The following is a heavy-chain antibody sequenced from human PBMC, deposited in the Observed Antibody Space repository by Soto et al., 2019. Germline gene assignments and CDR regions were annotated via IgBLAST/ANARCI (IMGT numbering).Heavy chain of an antibody. V-gene: IGHV3-53*01. CDR3: AREGLLDPYYFDY. CDR1: GFTVSSNY. CDR2: IYSGGST. Sequence: GGSLRLSCAASGFTVSSNYMSWVRQAPGKGLEWVSVIYSGGSTYYADSVKGRFTISRDNSKNTLYLQMNSLRAEDTAVYYCAREGLLDPYYFDYWGQGTLVTVSS. J-gene: IGHJ4*02. D-gene: IGHD1-1*01.